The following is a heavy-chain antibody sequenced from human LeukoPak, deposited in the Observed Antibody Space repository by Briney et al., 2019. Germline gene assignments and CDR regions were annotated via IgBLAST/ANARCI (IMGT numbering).Heavy chain of an antibody. CDR2: IYYSGNT. J-gene: IGHJ4*02. V-gene: IGHV4-39*01. Sequence: SETLSLTCTVSGGSISSSSYYWGWIRQPPGKGLEWIGSIYYSGNTYYNPSLKSRVTISVDTSKNQFSLKLSSVAAADTAVYYCARQYSLGFDYWGQGTLVTVSS. D-gene: IGHD4-11*01. CDR3: ARQYSLGFDY. CDR1: GGSISSSSYY.